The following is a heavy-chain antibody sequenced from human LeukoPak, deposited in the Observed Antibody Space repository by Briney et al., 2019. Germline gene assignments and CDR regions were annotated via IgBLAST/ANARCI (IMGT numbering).Heavy chain of an antibody. Sequence: GGSLRLSCAASGFTFSDHYMDWVRQAPGKGLEWVGRTRNKANSYTTEYAASVKGRFTVSRDDSKNSLYLQMNSLKTEDTAVYYCAREGKRITMVRGVITPRGYYYMDVWGKGTTVTVSS. V-gene: IGHV3-72*01. CDR3: AREGKRITMVRGVITPRGYYYMDV. CDR2: TRNKANSYTT. D-gene: IGHD3-10*01. J-gene: IGHJ6*03. CDR1: GFTFSDHY.